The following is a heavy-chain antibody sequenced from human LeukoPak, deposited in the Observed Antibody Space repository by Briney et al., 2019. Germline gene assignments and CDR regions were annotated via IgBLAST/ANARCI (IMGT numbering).Heavy chain of an antibody. D-gene: IGHD3-10*01. CDR3: ARGGYYGSGNDFRFDP. CDR2: IHYTGST. V-gene: IGHV4-59*01. J-gene: IGHJ5*02. Sequence: PSETLSLTCTVSGGSINSYYWSWIRQPPGKGLESNGYIHYTGSTNYNPSLKSRATISVDTSKNQFSLKLSSVTAADTDIYYCARGGYYGSGNDFRFDPWGQGTLVTVSS. CDR1: GGSINSYY.